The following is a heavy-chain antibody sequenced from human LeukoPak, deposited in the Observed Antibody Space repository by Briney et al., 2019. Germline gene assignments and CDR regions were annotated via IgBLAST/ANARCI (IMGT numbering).Heavy chain of an antibody. V-gene: IGHV1-18*01. CDR1: GYTFTSYG. Sequence: GASVKVSCKASGYTFTSYGISWVRQAPGQGLEWMGWISAYNGNTNYAQKFQGRVTMTRDTSISTAYMELSRLRSDDTAVYYCARGGTTGPRYYYYYMDVWGKGTTVTVSS. D-gene: IGHD1-1*01. J-gene: IGHJ6*03. CDR2: ISAYNGNT. CDR3: ARGGTTGPRYYYYYMDV.